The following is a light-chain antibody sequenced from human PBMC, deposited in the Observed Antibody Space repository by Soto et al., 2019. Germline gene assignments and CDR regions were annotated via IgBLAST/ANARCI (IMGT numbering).Light chain of an antibody. J-gene: IGKJ1*01. CDR3: QQYGSSRT. CDR1: QSVSSSY. V-gene: IGKV3-20*01. Sequence: EIVLTQSPGTLSLSPGERATLSCRAGQSVSSSYLAWYQQKPGQAPRLLIYGASSRATGIPDRFSGSGSGTDFTLTISRLEPEDFAVYYCQQYGSSRTFGQVTKV. CDR2: GAS.